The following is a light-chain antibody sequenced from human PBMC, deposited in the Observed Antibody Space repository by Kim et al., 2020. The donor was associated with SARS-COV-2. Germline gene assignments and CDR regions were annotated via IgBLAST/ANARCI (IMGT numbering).Light chain of an antibody. CDR3: QQYNYWPPWS. CDR1: QSIRAD. CDR2: DAS. Sequence: IVMTQSPATLSMSPGERATLSCRASQSIRADLAWYQQKSGQAPRLLIYDASTRATGVPARFTGSGSGTDFTLTINGLQSEDFAMYYCQQYNYWPPWSFGQGTKVDIK. J-gene: IGKJ1*01. V-gene: IGKV3-15*01.